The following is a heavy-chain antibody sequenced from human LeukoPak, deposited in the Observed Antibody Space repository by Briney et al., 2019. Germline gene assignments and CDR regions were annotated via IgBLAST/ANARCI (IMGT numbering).Heavy chain of an antibody. Sequence: SCKASGFTFSSYAMHWVRQAPGKGLEWVAVISYDGSNKYYADSVKGRFTISRDNSKNTLYLQMNSLRAEDTAVYYCARGLRYFDWLSRGYYYYGMDVWGQGTTVTVSS. J-gene: IGHJ6*02. CDR2: ISYDGSNK. D-gene: IGHD3-9*01. V-gene: IGHV3-30*04. CDR3: ARGLRYFDWLSRGYYYYGMDV. CDR1: GFTFSSYA.